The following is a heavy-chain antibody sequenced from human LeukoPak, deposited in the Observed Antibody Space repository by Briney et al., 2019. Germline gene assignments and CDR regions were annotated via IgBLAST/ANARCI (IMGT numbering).Heavy chain of an antibody. V-gene: IGHV5-51*01. CDR3: VLPVRSGRGTWFDP. D-gene: IGHD3-10*01. J-gene: IGHJ5*02. CDR1: GYSFTTYW. CDR2: IYPGDFDT. Sequence: GEAPKISCKGSGYSFTTYWIGWVRQMPGKGLEGMGMIYPGDFDTKYSPPFQGQVNISADRSITTAYLQWSSLKDSDTAMYYCVLPVRSGRGTWFDPWGQGTLVTVSS.